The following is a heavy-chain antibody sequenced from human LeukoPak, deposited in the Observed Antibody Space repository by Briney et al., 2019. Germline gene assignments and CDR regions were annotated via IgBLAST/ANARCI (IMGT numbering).Heavy chain of an antibody. J-gene: IGHJ6*03. D-gene: IGHD1-1*01. CDR2: ISGSSSYI. V-gene: IGHV3-21*01. CDR3: ARDPGNHYYYYMDV. CDR1: GFTFSNYS. Sequence: GGSLRLSCAASGFTFSNYSMNWVRQAPGKGLESVSSISGSSSYIYYADSVEGRFTISRDNAKNSLYLQMNSLRAEDTAVYFCARDPGNHYYYYMDVWGRGTTVTVSS.